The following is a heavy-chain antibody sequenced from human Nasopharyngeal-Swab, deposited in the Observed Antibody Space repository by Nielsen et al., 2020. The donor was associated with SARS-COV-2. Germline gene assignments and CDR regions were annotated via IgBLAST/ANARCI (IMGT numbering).Heavy chain of an antibody. CDR3: TRAGSYRFDY. D-gene: IGHD1-26*01. Sequence: GESLKISCAASGFTFSSYSMHWVRQAPGKGLVWVSRINSDGSNTKYADSVKGRFTISRDNAKNTLYLQMNSLTVEDSAVYFCTRAGSYRFDYWGQGTLVTVSS. V-gene: IGHV3-74*03. J-gene: IGHJ4*02. CDR1: GFTFSSYS. CDR2: INSDGSNT.